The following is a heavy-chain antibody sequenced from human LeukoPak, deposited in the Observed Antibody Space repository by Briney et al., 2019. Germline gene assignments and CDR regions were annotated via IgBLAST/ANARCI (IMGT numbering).Heavy chain of an antibody. CDR1: GFTFSNHW. V-gene: IGHV3-7*01. Sequence: GGSLRLSCAASGFTFSNHWMSWVRQAPGKGLEWVANIKQDGSEIYYVDSVKGRFTISRNNAQNSLYLQMDSLRDDDTAIYYCARSSDWHNWFDPWGQGTLVTVSS. D-gene: IGHD2-21*01. CDR3: ARSSDWHNWFDP. CDR2: IKQDGSEI. J-gene: IGHJ5*02.